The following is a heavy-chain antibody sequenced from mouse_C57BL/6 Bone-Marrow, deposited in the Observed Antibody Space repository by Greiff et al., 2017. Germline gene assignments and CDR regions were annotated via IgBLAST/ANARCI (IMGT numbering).Heavy chain of an antibody. J-gene: IGHJ3*01. CDR3: ARRDIYYGNWGFAY. V-gene: IGHV1-20*01. CDR2: INPYNGDT. CDR1: GYSFTGYF. D-gene: IGHD2-1*01. Sequence: VQLKQSGPELVKPGDSVKISCKASGYSFTGYFMNWVMQSHGKSLEWIGRINPYNGDTFYNQKFKGKATLTVDKSSSTAHMELRSLTSEDSAVEYCARRDIYYGNWGFAYWGQGTLVTVSA.